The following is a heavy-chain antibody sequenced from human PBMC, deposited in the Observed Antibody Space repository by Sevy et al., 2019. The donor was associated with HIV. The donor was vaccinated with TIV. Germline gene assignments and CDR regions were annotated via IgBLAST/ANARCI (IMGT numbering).Heavy chain of an antibody. D-gene: IGHD6-13*01. V-gene: IGHV4-39*01. CDR2: IYYSGST. Sequence: SESLSLTCTVSGGSISSSSYYWGWIRQPPGKGLEWIGSIYYSGSTYYNPSLKSRVTISVDTSKNQFSLKLSSVTAADTAVYYCARRRAAVLINWFDPWGQGTLVTVSS. J-gene: IGHJ5*02. CDR1: GGSISSSSYY. CDR3: ARRRAAVLINWFDP.